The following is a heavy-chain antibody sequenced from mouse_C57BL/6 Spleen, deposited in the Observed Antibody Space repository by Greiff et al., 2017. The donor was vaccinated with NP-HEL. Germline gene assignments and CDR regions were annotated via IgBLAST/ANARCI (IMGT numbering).Heavy chain of an antibody. V-gene: IGHV5-4*01. CDR2: ISDGGSYT. Sequence: EVQVVESGGGLVKPGGSLKLSCAASGFTFSSYAMSWVRQTPEKRLEWVATISDGGSYTYYPDNVKGRFTISRDNAKNNLYLQMSHLKSEDTAMYYCARDGYYGLDYWGQGTTLTVSS. J-gene: IGHJ2*01. CDR1: GFTFSSYA. D-gene: IGHD1-1*01. CDR3: ARDGYYGLDY.